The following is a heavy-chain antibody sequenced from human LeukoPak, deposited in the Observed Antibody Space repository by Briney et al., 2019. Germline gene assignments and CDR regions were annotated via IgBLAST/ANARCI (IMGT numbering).Heavy chain of an antibody. Sequence: GASVKVSCKASGYTFTSNHIHCVRQAPGQGLEWMGVINPSGDSTSYAQKFQGRVTMTRDTSTSTVYMELSSLRSEDTAVYYCAREGIAARLGYCYGMDVWGQGTTVTVSS. CDR3: AREGIAARLGYCYGMDV. D-gene: IGHD6-6*01. J-gene: IGHJ6*02. CDR1: GYTFTSNH. V-gene: IGHV1-46*01. CDR2: INPSGDST.